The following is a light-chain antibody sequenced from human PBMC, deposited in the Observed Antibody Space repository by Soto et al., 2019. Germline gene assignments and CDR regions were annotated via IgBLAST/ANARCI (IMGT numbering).Light chain of an antibody. CDR1: QSISSSY. CDR3: QQYGTSLLT. CDR2: GAS. J-gene: IGKJ4*01. Sequence: EIVLTQAPGTLSLSPGERATLSCRASQSISSSYLAWYQQKPGQAPRLLIYGASSRATGIPDRFSGSGSGTAFTLTISRLETEDFAVYYCQQYGTSLLTFGGGTKVEIK. V-gene: IGKV3-20*01.